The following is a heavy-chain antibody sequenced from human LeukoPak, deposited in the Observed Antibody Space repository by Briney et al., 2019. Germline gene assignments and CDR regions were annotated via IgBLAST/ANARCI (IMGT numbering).Heavy chain of an antibody. Sequence: GGSLRLSCAASGFTFSSYAMSWVRQAPGKGLEWVSAISGSGGTTYYADSVKGRFTVSRDNSKNTLYLQMSSLRAEDTAVYFCAKAAAEGYRSNTHCFVNWFDPWGQGTLVTVSS. D-gene: IGHD2-2*01. V-gene: IGHV3-23*01. J-gene: IGHJ5*02. CDR1: GFTFSSYA. CDR3: AKAAAEGYRSNTHCFVNWFDP. CDR2: ISGSGGTT.